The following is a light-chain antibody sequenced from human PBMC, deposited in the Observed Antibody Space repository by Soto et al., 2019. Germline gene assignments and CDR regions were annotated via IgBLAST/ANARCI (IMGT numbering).Light chain of an antibody. CDR2: EVS. J-gene: IGLJ1*01. Sequence: QSVLNQPPSASGSPGQSVTISCTGTSSDVGGYNYVSWYQQHPGKAPKLMIYEVSKRPSGVPDRFSGSKSGNTASLTVSGLQAEDEADYYCSSYEGSNNFVFGTGTKVTVL. CDR3: SSYEGSNNFV. V-gene: IGLV2-8*01. CDR1: SSDVGGYNY.